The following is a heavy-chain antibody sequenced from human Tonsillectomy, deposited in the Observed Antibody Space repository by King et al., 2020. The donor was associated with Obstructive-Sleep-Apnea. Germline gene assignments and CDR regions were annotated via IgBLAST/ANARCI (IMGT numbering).Heavy chain of an antibody. CDR1: DDSISSNY. CDR2: ISTTGTT. CDR3: AKDVAVYWYFDI. Sequence: VQLQESGPGLVKPSETLSLICSISDDSISSNYWSWIRQPAGKGLEWIGRISTTGTTNYNPSLKSRVTMSVDTSKNQFSLKMTSVTAADTAVYYCAKDVAVYWYFDIWGRGTLVTVSS. V-gene: IGHV4-4*07. J-gene: IGHJ2*01.